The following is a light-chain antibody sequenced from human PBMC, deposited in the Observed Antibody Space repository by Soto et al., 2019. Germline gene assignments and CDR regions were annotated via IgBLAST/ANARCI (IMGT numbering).Light chain of an antibody. V-gene: IGKV1-5*03. Sequence: DIQMTQSPSTLSASVGDRVPITCRASQSIDTWLAWYQQTPGKAPQVLINQASTLESGVPSRFRGSGSGTECTLTITRLQRDDFESYFCQHYHSYPYTFGQGTKVDI. J-gene: IGKJ2*01. CDR3: QHYHSYPYT. CDR1: QSIDTW. CDR2: QAS.